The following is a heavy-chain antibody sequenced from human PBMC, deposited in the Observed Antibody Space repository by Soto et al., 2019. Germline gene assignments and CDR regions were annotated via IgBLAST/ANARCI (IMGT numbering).Heavy chain of an antibody. CDR2: ISSSSSYI. Sequence: PGGSLRLSCAASGFTFSSYSMNWVRQAPGKGLEWVSSISSSSSYIYYADSVKGRFTISRDNAKNSLYLQMSSLRAEDTAVYYCAFLGRELLNYFDYWGQGTLVTVSS. V-gene: IGHV3-21*01. D-gene: IGHD1-26*01. CDR1: GFTFSSYS. CDR3: AFLGRELLNYFDY. J-gene: IGHJ4*02.